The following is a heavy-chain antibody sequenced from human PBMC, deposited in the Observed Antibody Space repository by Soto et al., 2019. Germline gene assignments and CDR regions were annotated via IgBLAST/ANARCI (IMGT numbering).Heavy chain of an antibody. V-gene: IGHV3-30-3*01. CDR2: ISYDGSNK. D-gene: IGHD2-8*01. Sequence: QVQLVESGGGVVQPGRSLRLSCAASGFTFSSYAMHWVRQAPGKGLEWVAVISYDGSNKYYADSVKGRFTISRDNSKNTLYLKMNSLRAEDTAVYYCASRLGYCTNGVCDWYFDLWGRGTLVTVSS. CDR3: ASRLGYCTNGVCDWYFDL. J-gene: IGHJ2*01. CDR1: GFTFSSYA.